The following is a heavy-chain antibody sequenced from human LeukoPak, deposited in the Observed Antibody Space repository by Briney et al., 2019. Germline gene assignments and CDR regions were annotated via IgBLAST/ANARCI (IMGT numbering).Heavy chain of an antibody. CDR3: ATLWSRYCSGGSCYDRYYFDY. D-gene: IGHD2-15*01. J-gene: IGHJ4*02. CDR1: GYTFTDYY. V-gene: IGHV1-69-2*01. CDR2: VDPEDGET. Sequence: ASVKVSCKVSGYTFTDYYMHWVQQAPGKGLEWMGLVDPEDGETIYAEKFQGRATITADTSTDTAYMELSSLRSEDTAVYYCATLWSRYCSGGSCYDRYYFDYWGQGTLVTVSS.